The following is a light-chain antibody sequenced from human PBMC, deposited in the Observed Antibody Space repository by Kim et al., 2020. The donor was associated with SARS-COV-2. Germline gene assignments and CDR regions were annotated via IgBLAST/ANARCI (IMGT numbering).Light chain of an antibody. V-gene: IGLV3-19*01. Sequence: SSELTQDPAVSVALGQTVRITCQGDSLRSYYASWXQQKPGQAPVLVIYGKNNRPSGIPDRFSGSSSGNTASLTITGAQAEDEADYYCNSRDSSGNHLDFG. CDR2: GKN. CDR1: SLRSYY. J-gene: IGLJ1*01. CDR3: NSRDSSGNHLD.